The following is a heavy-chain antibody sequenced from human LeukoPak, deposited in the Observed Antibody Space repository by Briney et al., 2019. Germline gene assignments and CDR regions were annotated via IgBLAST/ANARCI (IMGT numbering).Heavy chain of an antibody. CDR1: GYTFTSYG. CDR3: ARVDTAMVNIGENIDY. CDR2: ISAYNGNT. Sequence: ASVKVSCKASGYTFTSYGISWVRQAPGQGLEWMGWISAYNGNTNYAQKLQGRVTMTTDTSTSTAYMELRSLRSDDTAVYYCARVDTAMVNIGENIDYWGQGTLVTVSS. J-gene: IGHJ4*02. D-gene: IGHD5-18*01. V-gene: IGHV1-18*01.